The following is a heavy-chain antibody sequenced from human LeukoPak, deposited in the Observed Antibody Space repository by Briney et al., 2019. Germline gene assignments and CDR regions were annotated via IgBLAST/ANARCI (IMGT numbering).Heavy chain of an antibody. J-gene: IGHJ4*02. CDR2: IRYDGSNK. CDR1: GFTFSSYG. V-gene: IGHV3-30*02. Sequence: PGGSLRLSCAASGFTFSSYGMHWVRQAPGKGLEWVTFIRYDGSNKYYAESVKGRFTISRDNSKNTLYLQMNSLRAEDTAVYCCAKSTRTYYYDRSGQSFDYWGQGTLVTVSS. CDR3: AKSTRTYYYDRSGQSFDY. D-gene: IGHD3-22*01.